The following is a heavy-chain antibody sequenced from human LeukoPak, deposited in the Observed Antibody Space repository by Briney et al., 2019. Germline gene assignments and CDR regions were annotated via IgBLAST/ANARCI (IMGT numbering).Heavy chain of an antibody. D-gene: IGHD6-13*01. J-gene: IGHJ4*02. CDR2: FDPEDGET. CDR3: ATEIWAAAAGTIY. CDR1: GYTFTSYA. Sequence: ASVKVSCKASGYTFTSYAMNWVRQAPGKGLEWMGGFDPEDGETIYAQKFQGRVTMTEDTSTDTAYMELSSLRSEDTAVYYCATEIWAAAAGTIYWGQGTLVTVSS. V-gene: IGHV1-24*01.